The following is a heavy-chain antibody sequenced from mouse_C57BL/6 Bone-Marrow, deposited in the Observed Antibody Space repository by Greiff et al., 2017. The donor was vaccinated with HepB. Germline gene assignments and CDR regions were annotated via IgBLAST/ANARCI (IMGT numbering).Heavy chain of an antibody. D-gene: IGHD1-1*01. CDR3: MRLDYGSSYGYFDV. CDR2: INSDGSAI. J-gene: IGHJ1*03. CDR1: GFTFSGFW. V-gene: IGHV11-2*01. Sequence: EVQLVETGGGLVQPGGSRGLSCEGSGFTFSGFWMSWVRQTPGKTLEWIGDINSDGSAINYAPSIKDRFTIFRDNDKSTLYLQMSNVRSEDTATYFCMRLDYGSSYGYFDVWGTGTTVTVSS.